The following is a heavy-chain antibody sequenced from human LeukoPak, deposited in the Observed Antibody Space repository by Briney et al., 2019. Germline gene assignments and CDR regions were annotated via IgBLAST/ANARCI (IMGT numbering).Heavy chain of an antibody. J-gene: IGHJ4*02. V-gene: IGHV3-7*01. CDR3: ARDGWRAINY. CDR1: GFTFSTYW. CDR2: IKEDGSDK. D-gene: IGHD5-24*01. Sequence: GGSLRLSCAASGFTFSTYWMSWVRQAPGKGLEWVANIKEDGSDKNYVDSVRGRFTMSRDNAKNSLFLQMNSLRAEDTAVNYCARDGWRAINYWGQGTLVTVS.